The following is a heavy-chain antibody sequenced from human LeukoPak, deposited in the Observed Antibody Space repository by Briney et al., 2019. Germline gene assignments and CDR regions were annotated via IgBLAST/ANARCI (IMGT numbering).Heavy chain of an antibody. CDR3: ARTIHSNYYGSGSNAFDI. D-gene: IGHD3-10*01. J-gene: IGHJ3*02. V-gene: IGHV1-69*13. Sequence: SVKVSCKASGYTFTSYGISWVRQAPGQGLEWMGGIIPIFGTANYAQKFQGRVTITADESTSTAYMELSSLRSEDTAVYYRARTIHSNYYGSGSNAFDIWGQGTMVTVSS. CDR2: IIPIFGTA. CDR1: GYTFTSYG.